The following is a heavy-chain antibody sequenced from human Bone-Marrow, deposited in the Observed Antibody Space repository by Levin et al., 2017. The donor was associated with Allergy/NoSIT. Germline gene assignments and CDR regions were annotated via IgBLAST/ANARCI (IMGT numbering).Heavy chain of an antibody. CDR1: GGPFTNYG. Sequence: KISCKASGGPFTNYGISWMRQAPGQRLEWMGRIIPILGLANAAQNFQGRVTMTADKSTSTVYMDLSSLRSEDTAIYYCARSDYGGAFDLWGQGTMVTVSS. CDR2: IIPILGLA. V-gene: IGHV1-69*04. CDR3: ARSDYGGAFDL. J-gene: IGHJ3*01. D-gene: IGHD4-23*01.